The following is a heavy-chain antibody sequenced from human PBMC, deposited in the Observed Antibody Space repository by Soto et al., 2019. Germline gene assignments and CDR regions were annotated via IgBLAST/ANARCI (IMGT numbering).Heavy chain of an antibody. Sequence: QVQLVQSGAEVKKPGASVKVSCKASGYTFTSYGISWVRQAPGQGLEWMGWISAYNGNTNYAQKPHGRVTITTARSTSTAYMELRSLRSDDTAVYDCARGRPYSDSSGYYHVADSWGQGTLVTVSS. D-gene: IGHD3-22*01. CDR1: GYTFTSYG. CDR3: ARGRPYSDSSGYYHVADS. J-gene: IGHJ4*02. CDR2: ISAYNGNT. V-gene: IGHV1-18*01.